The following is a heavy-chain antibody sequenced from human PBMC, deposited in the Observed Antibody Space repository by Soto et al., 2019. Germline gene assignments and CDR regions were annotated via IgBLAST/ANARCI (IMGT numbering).Heavy chain of an antibody. Sequence: QVQLVQSGAEVRKPGASVKLACQASGYTFIHYYIHWVRQAPGQVLEWLGIINPDTGTTSYAQTFQGRVTLTTDTSASTVYLELSGLAAEDTAVYYCASCPIYGGDSYFAYWGQGTLVTVSS. D-gene: IGHD2-21*01. CDR3: ASCPIYGGDSYFAY. J-gene: IGHJ4*02. CDR1: GYTFIHYY. V-gene: IGHV1-46*01. CDR2: INPDTGTT.